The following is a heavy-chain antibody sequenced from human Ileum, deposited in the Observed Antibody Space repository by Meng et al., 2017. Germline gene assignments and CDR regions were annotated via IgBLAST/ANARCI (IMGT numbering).Heavy chain of an antibody. CDR2: IKSKTDGGTI. CDR1: GFTFSNAW. Sequence: GGSLRLSCAASGFTFSNAWMSWVRQAPGKGLEWVGRIKSKTDGGTIDYAAPVKGRFTISRDDSKNTLYLQMNSLETEDTAVYYCTRAYYYHGSGYYYYFTSWGQGTLVTVSS. V-gene: IGHV3-15*01. D-gene: IGHD3-22*01. CDR3: TRAYYYHGSGYYYYFTS. J-gene: IGHJ4*02.